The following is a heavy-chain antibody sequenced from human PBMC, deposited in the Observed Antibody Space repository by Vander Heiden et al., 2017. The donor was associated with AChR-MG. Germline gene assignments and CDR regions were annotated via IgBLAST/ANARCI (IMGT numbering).Heavy chain of an antibody. CDR2: ISAYNGNT. D-gene: IGHD2-2*01. CDR1: GYTFTSYG. Sequence: QVQLVQSGAEVKKPGASVKVSCKASGYTFTSYGISWVRQAPGQGLEWIGWISAYNGNTNYAQKLQGRVTMTTDTSTSTAYMELRSLRSDDTAVYYCARGPYCSSTSCRPRNWFDPWGQGTLVTVSS. CDR3: ARGPYCSSTSCRPRNWFDP. V-gene: IGHV1-18*01. J-gene: IGHJ5*02.